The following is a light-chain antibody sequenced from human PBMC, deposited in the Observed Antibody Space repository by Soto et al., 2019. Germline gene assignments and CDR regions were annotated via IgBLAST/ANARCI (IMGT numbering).Light chain of an antibody. CDR1: QGISDR. Sequence: DIQMTQSPSSVSASVGDRVIITCRASQGISDRLAWYQQKPGKAPKLLIYSASTLYSGVPSGFSGSGSGTDFTLIISNLQPEDFATYYCQQAYSFPRTFGGGTKVDIK. CDR2: SAS. J-gene: IGKJ4*01. V-gene: IGKV1-12*01. CDR3: QQAYSFPRT.